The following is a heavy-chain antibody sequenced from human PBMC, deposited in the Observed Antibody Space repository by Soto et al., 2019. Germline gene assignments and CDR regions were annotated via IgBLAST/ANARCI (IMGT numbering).Heavy chain of an antibody. CDR1: GFTFRSYG. D-gene: IGHD5-18*01. CDR3: VKEFGVAGSSYESFFDY. Sequence: LRLSCAASGFTFRSYGMHWVRQAPGKGLEWVAVILYDGSKKYYADSTKGRFTISRDNSKNTLYLQMNSLRAEDTAVYYCVKEFGVAGSSYESFFDYWGQGTLVTVSS. J-gene: IGHJ4*02. CDR2: ILYDGSKK. V-gene: IGHV3-30*18.